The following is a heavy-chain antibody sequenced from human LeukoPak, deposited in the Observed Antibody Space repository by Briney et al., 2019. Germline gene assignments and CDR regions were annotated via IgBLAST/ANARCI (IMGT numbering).Heavy chain of an antibody. CDR3: VKDPDPRYCSSTSCSPI. V-gene: IGHV3-23*01. D-gene: IGHD2-2*01. CDR2: IAGGGSST. CDR1: GFMFSSNW. J-gene: IGHJ3*02. Sequence: HPGRSLRLSCAASGFMFSSNWMSWVRLAPGKGLEWVSVIAGGGSSTYYADSVKGRFTISRDNSKNTLYLQMNSLRVEDTAVYYCVKDPDPRYCSSTSCSPIWGQGTMVTVSS.